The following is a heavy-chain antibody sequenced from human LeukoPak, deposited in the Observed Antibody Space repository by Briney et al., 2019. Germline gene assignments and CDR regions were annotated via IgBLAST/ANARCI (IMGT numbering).Heavy chain of an antibody. D-gene: IGHD3-10*01. CDR1: GSSISSAHY. Sequence: SETLSLTCTVSGSSISSAHYWGWIRQSPGKGLEWIGSMYHSGATYYNPSLKGRVTISVDTSKNQFSLKLSSVTAADTAVYYCASRAAGYRFGPKSYYLDYWGQGTLVTVSS. CDR3: ASRAAGYRFGPKSYYLDY. J-gene: IGHJ4*02. V-gene: IGHV4-38-2*02. CDR2: MYHSGAT.